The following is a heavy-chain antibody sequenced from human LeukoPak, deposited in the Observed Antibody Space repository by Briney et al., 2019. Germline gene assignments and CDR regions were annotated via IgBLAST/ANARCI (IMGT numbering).Heavy chain of an antibody. CDR2: ISGIGGSR. J-gene: IGHJ4*02. V-gene: IGHV3-23*01. Sequence: GGSLRLSCAASGFTFSSYALTWVRQAPGKGLEWVSAISGIGGSRYYADSVKGRFTISRDNSKNTLYLQMNSLRADDTAVYYCAKVGVITVVPSLDCWGQGTLVTVSS. CDR1: GFTFSSYA. CDR3: AKVGVITVVPSLDC. D-gene: IGHD3-10*01.